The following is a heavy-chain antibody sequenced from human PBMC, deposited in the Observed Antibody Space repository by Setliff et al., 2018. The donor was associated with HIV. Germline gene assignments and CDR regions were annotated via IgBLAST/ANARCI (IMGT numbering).Heavy chain of an antibody. CDR3: VTGLTGDKVRHDH. Sequence: PSETLSLTCVVSGYSISSGYYWGWIRQPPGKGLEWIGSMYYSGRTYYSPSLKSRVTISLDVSKNEFSLKGTSATAADTAMYYCVTGLTGDKVRHDHWGQGTLVTVSS. CDR2: MYYSGRT. V-gene: IGHV4-38-2*01. J-gene: IGHJ5*02. D-gene: IGHD1-20*01. CDR1: GYSISSGYY.